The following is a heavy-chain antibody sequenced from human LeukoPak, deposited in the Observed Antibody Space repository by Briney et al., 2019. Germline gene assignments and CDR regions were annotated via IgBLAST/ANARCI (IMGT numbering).Heavy chain of an antibody. V-gene: IGHV4-39*07. CDR2: IYYSGST. D-gene: IGHD6-19*01. CDR1: GGSISSSSYY. J-gene: IGHJ4*02. Sequence: SETLSLTCTVSGGSISSSSYYWGWIRQPPGKGLEWIGSIYYSGSTYYNPSLKSRVTISVDTSKNQFSLKLSSVTAADTAVYYCARVRSSGWGKNFDYWGQGTLVTVSS. CDR3: ARVRSSGWGKNFDY.